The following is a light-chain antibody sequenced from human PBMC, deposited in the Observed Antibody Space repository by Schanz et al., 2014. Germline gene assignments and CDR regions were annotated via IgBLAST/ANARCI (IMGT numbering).Light chain of an antibody. J-gene: IGKJ3*01. V-gene: IGKV3-20*01. CDR2: DAS. CDR1: QSVSSNY. Sequence: EIVLTQSPGTLSLSPGERATLSCRASQSVSSNYLAWYQQKPGQAPRLLIYDASRRATGIPDRFSVSGSGTDFTLTISRLEPEDFAVYYCQQYGSSRTFRPGTTVDIK. CDR3: QQYGSSRT.